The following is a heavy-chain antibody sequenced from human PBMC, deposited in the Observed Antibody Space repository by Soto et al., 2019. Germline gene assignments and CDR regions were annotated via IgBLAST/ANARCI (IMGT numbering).Heavy chain of an antibody. Sequence: GPEVKKPGASVKVSCQASGYTFANYGFSWVRQAPGQGLEWMGWISAYNGYTNHAQKLQGRVTMTTDTSTSTAYMELRSLSSDDTAVYYCARRTSSSSSYYYYGMDVWGQGTTVTVSS. J-gene: IGHJ6*02. V-gene: IGHV1-18*01. CDR2: ISAYNGYT. CDR3: ARRTSSSSSYYYYGMDV. D-gene: IGHD6-6*01. CDR1: GYTFANYG.